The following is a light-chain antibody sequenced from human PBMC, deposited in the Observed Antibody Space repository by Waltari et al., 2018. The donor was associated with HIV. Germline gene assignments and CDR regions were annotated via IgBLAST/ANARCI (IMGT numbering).Light chain of an antibody. CDR2: GKN. V-gene: IGLV3-19*01. J-gene: IGLJ2*01. CDR3: GSLGSGGDHVV. Sequence: SSELTQDPAVSVALGQTVRITCQGDSLRSYHANWYQQKPGQALILVIYGKNTRPSGIPDRFSGSSSGNTASLTITGGQAEDEADYYCGSLGSGGDHVVFGGGTKLTVL. CDR1: SLRSYH.